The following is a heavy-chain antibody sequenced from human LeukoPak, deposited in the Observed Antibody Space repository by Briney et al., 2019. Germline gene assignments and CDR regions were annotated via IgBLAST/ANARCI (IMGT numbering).Heavy chain of an antibody. CDR1: GFTFSTYW. J-gene: IGHJ4*02. Sequence: GGSLRLSCAASGFTFSTYWMHWVRQAPGKGLVWVSRILTDGSITTYAGSVKGRFTISRDNAKNTLYLQMNSLRADDTAIYYCARGLTAAGASAFDYWGQGTLVTVSS. V-gene: IGHV3-74*01. CDR3: ARGLTAAGASAFDY. D-gene: IGHD6-13*01. CDR2: ILTDGSIT.